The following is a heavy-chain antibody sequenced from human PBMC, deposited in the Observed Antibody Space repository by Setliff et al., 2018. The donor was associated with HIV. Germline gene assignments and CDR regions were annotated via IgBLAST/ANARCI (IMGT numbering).Heavy chain of an antibody. CDR1: GFTFSDHY. CDR3: ARSGDGDYYYYMDV. V-gene: IGHV3-11*04. J-gene: IGHJ6*03. CDR2: ISTSSATK. D-gene: IGHD7-27*01. Sequence: NPGGSLRLSCAASGFTFSDHYMDWVRQAPGQGLEWVSYISTSSATKYYADSVKGRFTISRDNSKNTLYMQMNNLRAEDTAVYYCARSGDGDYYYYMDVWGKGTTVTVSS.